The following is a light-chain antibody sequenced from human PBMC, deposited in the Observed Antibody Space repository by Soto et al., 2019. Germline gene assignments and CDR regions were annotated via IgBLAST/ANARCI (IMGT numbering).Light chain of an antibody. CDR2: DVS. CDR1: SXDVGGYNY. Sequence: QSALTQPRSVSGSPGQSVTISCTGTSXDVGGYNYVSWYQQHPGKAPKLMIYDVSKRPSGVPDRFSGSKSGNTASLTISGLQAEDEADYYCCSYAGSYTRYVFGTGTKVTVL. V-gene: IGLV2-11*01. CDR3: CSYAGSYTRYV. J-gene: IGLJ1*01.